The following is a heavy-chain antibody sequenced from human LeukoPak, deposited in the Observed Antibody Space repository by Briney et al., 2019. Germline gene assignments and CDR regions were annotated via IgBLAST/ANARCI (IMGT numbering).Heavy chain of an antibody. CDR1: GFTFSSYS. D-gene: IGHD3-10*01. V-gene: IGHV3-53*01. CDR3: ARGGYYGSGVFDY. J-gene: IGHJ4*02. Sequence: PGGSLRLSCAASGFTFSSYSMSWVRQAPGKGLEWVSVIYSGGSTYYADSVKGRFTISRDSSKNKLYLQMNSLRAEDTAVYYCARGGYYGSGVFDYWGQGTLVTVSS. CDR2: IYSGGST.